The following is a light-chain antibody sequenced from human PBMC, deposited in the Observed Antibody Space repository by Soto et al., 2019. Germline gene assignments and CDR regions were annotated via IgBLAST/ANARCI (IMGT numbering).Light chain of an antibody. CDR2: EAS. CDR1: QSIDNW. V-gene: IGKV1-5*01. Sequence: DIQMTQSPYTLSASVGDRVTITCRASQSIDNWLAWYQQKPGKAPKFLIYEASSWESGVPSRFSGSGSGTEFTLTISSLQPDDFATYYCQQYSNYPRTFGQGPRWRSN. J-gene: IGKJ1*01. CDR3: QQYSNYPRT.